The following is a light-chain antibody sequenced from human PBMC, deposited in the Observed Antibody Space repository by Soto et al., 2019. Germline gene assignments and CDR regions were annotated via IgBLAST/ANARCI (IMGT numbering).Light chain of an antibody. J-gene: IGKJ2*01. Sequence: EIVLTQSPGTLSLSPGERATLSCRASQSVSRRHLAWYQHKTGQAPRLLIYDASRWGTVIPDRFSGSGAGTDFNLTIDRLEPEDVAVYHCQQYGSLPFTFGPGNKREI. CDR1: QSVSRRH. CDR2: DAS. CDR3: QQYGSLPFT. V-gene: IGKV3-20*01.